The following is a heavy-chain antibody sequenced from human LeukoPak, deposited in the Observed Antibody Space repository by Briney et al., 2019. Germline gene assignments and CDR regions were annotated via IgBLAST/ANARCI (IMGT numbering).Heavy chain of an antibody. CDR3: ARGPYYDYVWGSYRYREYFQH. CDR1: GGSISSGGYY. D-gene: IGHD3-16*02. CDR2: IFYTGST. J-gene: IGHJ1*01. V-gene: IGHV4-31*03. Sequence: SQTLSLTCTVAGGSISSGGYYWSWIRQHPGKGLEWIGYIFYTGSTNYNPSLKSRVTISVDTSKNQFSLKLSSVTAADTAVYYCARGPYYDYVWGSYRYREYFQHWGQGTLVTVSS.